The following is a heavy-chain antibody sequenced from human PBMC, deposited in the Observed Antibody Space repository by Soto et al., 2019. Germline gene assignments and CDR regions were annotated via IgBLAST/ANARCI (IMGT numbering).Heavy chain of an antibody. CDR3: AKDPYDATTRFFFDY. CDR2: ISYDGSNK. Sequence: GSLRLCCAASGXTFSSYGMHWVRQAPGKGLEWVAVISYDGSNKYYADSVKGRFTISRDNSKNTLYLQMNSLRAEDTAVYYCAKDPYDATTRFFFDYWGQGTLGTVPS. V-gene: IGHV3-30*18. J-gene: IGHJ4*02. D-gene: IGHD3-22*01. CDR1: GXTFSSYG.